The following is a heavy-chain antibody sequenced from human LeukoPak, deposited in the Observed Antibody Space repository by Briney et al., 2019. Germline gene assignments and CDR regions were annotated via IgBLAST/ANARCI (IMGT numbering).Heavy chain of an antibody. CDR1: GGSFSGYY. Sequence: SETLSLTCAVSGGSFSGYYWSWIRQPPGEGLEWIGEINHSGSTNYNPSLKSRVTVSVDTSKNQFSLKLSSVTAADTAVYYCARDGSVAGIFFDYWGQGTLVTVSS. CDR2: INHSGST. J-gene: IGHJ4*02. D-gene: IGHD6-19*01. V-gene: IGHV4-34*01. CDR3: ARDGSVAGIFFDY.